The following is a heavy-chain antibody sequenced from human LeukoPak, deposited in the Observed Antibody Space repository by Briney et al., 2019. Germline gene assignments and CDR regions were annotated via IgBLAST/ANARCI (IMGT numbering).Heavy chain of an antibody. D-gene: IGHD6-19*01. CDR2: ISYDGSNK. J-gene: IGHJ4*02. CDR1: GFTFSSYG. Sequence: GGALRLSCAASGFTFSSYGMHWVRQAPGKGLEWVAVISYDGSNKYYADSVKGRFTISRDNSKNTLYLHMNSLRAEDTAIYYCARGFDNLGSGWYSYWGQGTLVTVSS. CDR3: ARGFDNLGSGWYSY. V-gene: IGHV3-30*03.